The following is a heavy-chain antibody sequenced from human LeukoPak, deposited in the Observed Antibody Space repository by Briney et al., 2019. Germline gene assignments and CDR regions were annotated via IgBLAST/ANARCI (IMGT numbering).Heavy chain of an antibody. CDR3: ARGDSSGWYLGRAYYFDY. J-gene: IGHJ4*02. D-gene: IGHD6-19*01. V-gene: IGHV7-4-1*02. Sequence: ASVKVSCKASGYTFTSYGISWVRQAPGQGLEWMGWINTNTGNPTYAQGFTGRFVFSLDTSVSTAYLQISSLKAEDTAVYYCARGDSSGWYLGRAYYFDYWGQGTLVTVSS. CDR2: INTNTGNP. CDR1: GYTFTSYG.